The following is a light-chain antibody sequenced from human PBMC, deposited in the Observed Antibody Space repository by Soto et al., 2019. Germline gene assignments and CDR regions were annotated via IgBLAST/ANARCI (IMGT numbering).Light chain of an antibody. CDR1: SRDVGSYKR. J-gene: IGLJ2*01. CDR2: EVS. Sequence: QSALTQPPSVSGSPGQSVTISCTGTSRDVGSYKRVSWYQQPPGTAPKVMIYEVSNRPSGVPARFSGSKSGNTASLTISGLQAEDEADYYCSSYTTGNTLVFGGGTKVTV. CDR3: SSYTTGNTLV. V-gene: IGLV2-18*02.